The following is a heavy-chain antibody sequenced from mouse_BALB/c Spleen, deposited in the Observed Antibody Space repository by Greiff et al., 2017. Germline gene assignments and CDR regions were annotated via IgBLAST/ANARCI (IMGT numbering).Heavy chain of an antibody. CDR3: TKNDGYYAMDY. CDR1: GYSFTSYW. D-gene: IGHD2-3*01. Sequence: VHVKQSGTVLARPGASVKMSCKASGYSFTSYWMHWVKQRPGQGLEWIGAIYPGNSDTSYNQKFKGKAKLTAVTSASTAYMELSSLTNEDSAVYYCTKNDGYYAMDYWGQGTSVTVSS. V-gene: IGHV1-5*01. CDR2: IYPGNSDT. J-gene: IGHJ4*01.